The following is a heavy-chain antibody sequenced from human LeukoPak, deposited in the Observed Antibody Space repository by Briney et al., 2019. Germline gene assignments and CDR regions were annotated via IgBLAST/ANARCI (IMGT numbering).Heavy chain of an antibody. J-gene: IGHJ2*01. CDR3: ARVWAYSGYDLYWYFDL. D-gene: IGHD5-12*01. V-gene: IGHV4-59*01. CDR2: IYYSGST. Sequence: SETLSLTCTVSGGSISSYYWSWIRQPPRQGLQGIGYIYYSGSTNYNPSLKSRVTISVDTSKNQFSLKLSSVTAADTAVYYCARVWAYSGYDLYWYFDLWGRGALVTVSS. CDR1: GGSISSYY.